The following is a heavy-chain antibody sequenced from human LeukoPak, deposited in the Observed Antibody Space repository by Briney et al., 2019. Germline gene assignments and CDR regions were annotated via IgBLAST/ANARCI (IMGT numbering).Heavy chain of an antibody. CDR3: ARSDPVATTFDY. Sequence: PGGSLRLSCAASGFTFSTYEMNWVRQAPGKGLEWVANIKQDGSEKYYADSVRGRFTISRDNAKNSLYLQMNSLRAEDTAVYYCARSDPVATTFDYWGQGTLVTVSS. J-gene: IGHJ4*02. CDR1: GFTFSTYE. V-gene: IGHV3-7*01. D-gene: IGHD5-12*01. CDR2: IKQDGSEK.